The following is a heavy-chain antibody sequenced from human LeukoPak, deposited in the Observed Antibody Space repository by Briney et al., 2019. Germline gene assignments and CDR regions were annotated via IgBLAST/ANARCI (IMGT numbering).Heavy chain of an antibody. CDR3: ARWGSSSGLDY. CDR2: INPNSGAT. D-gene: IGHD6-6*01. J-gene: IGHJ4*02. CDR1: GYTFTGYY. V-gene: IGHV1-2*02. Sequence: ASVKVSCKASGYTFTGYYMNWARQAPGQGLEWMGWINPNSGATNYAQKFQGRVTMTRDTSISTGYMELSRLTSDDTAVYYCARWGSSSGLDYWGQGTLVTVSS.